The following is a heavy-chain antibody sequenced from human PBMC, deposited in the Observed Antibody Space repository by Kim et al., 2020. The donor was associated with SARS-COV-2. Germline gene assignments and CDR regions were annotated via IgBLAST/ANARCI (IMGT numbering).Heavy chain of an antibody. D-gene: IGHD4-17*01. J-gene: IGHJ4*02. CDR3: AGGKVTTSIW. CDR1: GGSFSGYY. CDR2: INHSGST. Sequence: SETLSLTCAVYGGSFSGYYWSWIRQPPGKGLEWIGEINHSGSTNYNPSLKSRVTISVDTSKNQFSLKLSSVTAADTAVYYCAGGKVTTSIWWGQGTLVTVSS. V-gene: IGHV4-34*01.